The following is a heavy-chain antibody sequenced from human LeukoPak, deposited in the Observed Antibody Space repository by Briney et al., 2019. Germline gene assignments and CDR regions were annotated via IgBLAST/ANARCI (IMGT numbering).Heavy chain of an antibody. V-gene: IGHV3-23*01. CDR3: AKGVVPEV. CDR1: GFTFSTYA. J-gene: IGHJ6*02. CDR2: IRGSGGST. Sequence: PGGSLTLSCAASGFTFSTYAMSWVRQAPGEGLEWVSGIRGSGGSTFYADSVKGRFTISRDNSKNTLYLQMNSLRVEDTGVYYCAKGVVPEVWGQGTTVTVSS.